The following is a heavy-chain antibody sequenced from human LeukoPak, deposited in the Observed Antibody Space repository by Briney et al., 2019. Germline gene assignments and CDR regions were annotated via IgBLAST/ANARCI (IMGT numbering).Heavy chain of an antibody. CDR1: GFTFSSYW. D-gene: IGHD1-26*01. Sequence: GGSLRLSCEASGFTFSSYWMHWVRQVPGKGLVWVSRINCDGSSTSYADSVKGRFTISRDNAKNTLYLQMNSLRAEDTAVYYCARVSGYSGSYYDIWGQGTMVTVS. J-gene: IGHJ3*02. V-gene: IGHV3-74*01. CDR3: ARVSGYSGSYYDI. CDR2: INCDGSST.